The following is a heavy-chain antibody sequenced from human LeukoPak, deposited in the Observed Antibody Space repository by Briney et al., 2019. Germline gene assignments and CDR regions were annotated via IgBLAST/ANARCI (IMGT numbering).Heavy chain of an antibody. Sequence: ASVKVSCKASGYTFTSYGISWVRQAPGQGLEWMGWISAYNGNTNYAQKLQGRVNMTTDTSTSTAYMELRSLRSDDTAVYYCAIVGSGRTSGRYDYWGQGTLVTVSS. D-gene: IGHD1/OR15-1a*01. J-gene: IGHJ4*02. V-gene: IGHV1-18*01. CDR3: AIVGSGRTSGRYDY. CDR2: ISAYNGNT. CDR1: GYTFTSYG.